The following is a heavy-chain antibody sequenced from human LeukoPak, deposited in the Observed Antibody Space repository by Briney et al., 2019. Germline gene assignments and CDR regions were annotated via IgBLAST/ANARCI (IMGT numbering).Heavy chain of an antibody. CDR2: IKSKTDGGTT. D-gene: IGHD1-1*01. Sequence: GGSLRLSCAASGFTFSNAWMSWVRQAPGKGLEWVGRIKSKTDGGTTDYAAPVKGGFTISRDDSKNTLYLQMNSLKTEDTAVYYCTSRSTPLDWNDQSFDYWGQGTLVTVSS. J-gene: IGHJ4*02. CDR3: TSRSTPLDWNDQSFDY. CDR1: GFTFSNAW. V-gene: IGHV3-15*01.